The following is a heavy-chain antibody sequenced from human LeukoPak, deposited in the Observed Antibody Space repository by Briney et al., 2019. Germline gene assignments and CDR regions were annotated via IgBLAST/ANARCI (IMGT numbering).Heavy chain of an antibody. Sequence: GGSLRLSCAASGFTFSSYSMNWVRQAPGEGLEWVSSISSSSSYIYYADSVKGRFTISRDNAKNSLYLQMNSLRAEDTAVYYCARDEGDCSSTSCPNWFDPWGQGTLVTVSS. J-gene: IGHJ5*02. CDR2: ISSSSSYI. CDR1: GFTFSSYS. V-gene: IGHV3-21*01. CDR3: ARDEGDCSSTSCPNWFDP. D-gene: IGHD2-2*01.